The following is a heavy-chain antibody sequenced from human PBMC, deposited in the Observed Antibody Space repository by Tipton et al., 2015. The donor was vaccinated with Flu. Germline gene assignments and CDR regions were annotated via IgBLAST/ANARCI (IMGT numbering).Heavy chain of an antibody. CDR2: ISWNSGSI. CDR1: GFTFDDYA. Sequence: SLRLSCAASGFTFDDYAMHWVRQAPGKGLEWVSGISWNSGSIGYADSVKGRFTISRDNAKNSLYLQMNILRAEDTALYYCAKSKYEYSSGWCVAFDIWGQGTMVTVTS. D-gene: IGHD6-19*01. V-gene: IGHV3-9*01. CDR3: AKSKYEYSSGWCVAFDI. J-gene: IGHJ3*02.